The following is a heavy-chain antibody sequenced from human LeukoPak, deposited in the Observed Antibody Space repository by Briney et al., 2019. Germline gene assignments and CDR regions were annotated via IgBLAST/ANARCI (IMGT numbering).Heavy chain of an antibody. V-gene: IGHV4-59*01. CDR2: IYYSGTT. CDR3: ARGVYIAAAQYAY. Sequence: SETLSLTCTVSGGSISSYYWSWIRQPPGKGLEWIGYIYYSGTTNYNPSLKSRVTISVDTSKNQFSLKLSSVTAADTAVYYYARGVYIAAAQYAYWGQGTLVTVSS. D-gene: IGHD6-13*01. CDR1: GGSISSYY. J-gene: IGHJ4*02.